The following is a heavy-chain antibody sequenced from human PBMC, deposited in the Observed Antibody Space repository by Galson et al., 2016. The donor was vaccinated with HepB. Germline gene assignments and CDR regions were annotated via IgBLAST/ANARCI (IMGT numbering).Heavy chain of an antibody. V-gene: IGHV4-39*07. CDR3: ATKVVGPTTGHFVY. CDR2: IHDSGST. CDR1: GASINSKTYY. D-gene: IGHD1-26*01. Sequence: SETLSLTCTGSGASINSKTYYWGWIRQPPGKGLECIGYIHDSGSTYYNPSLKSRLTLSVDMSKNHFSMDLSSVTAADAAVYYCATKVVGPTTGHFVYWGQGTLVTVSS. J-gene: IGHJ4*02.